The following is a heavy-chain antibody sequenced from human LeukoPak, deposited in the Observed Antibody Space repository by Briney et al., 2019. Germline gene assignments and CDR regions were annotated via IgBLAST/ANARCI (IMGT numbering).Heavy chain of an antibody. CDR3: ATSPLTYCGGDCPIYGMDV. D-gene: IGHD2-21*02. CDR2: ISSSSSYI. V-gene: IGHV3-21*01. CDR1: GFTFSSYS. J-gene: IGHJ6*02. Sequence: GGSLRLSCAASGFTFSSYSMNWVRQAPGKGLEWVSSISSSSSYIYYADSVKGRFTISRDNAKNSLYLQMNSLRAEDTAVYYCATSPLTYCGGDCPIYGMDVWGQGTTVTVSS.